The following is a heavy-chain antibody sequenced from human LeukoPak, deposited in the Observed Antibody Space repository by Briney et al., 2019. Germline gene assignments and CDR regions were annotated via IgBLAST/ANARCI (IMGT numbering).Heavy chain of an antibody. V-gene: IGHV3-74*01. Sequence: GGSLTLPCAPSRFPSRSYWMHWVRQAPGQWLVWVSRINSDGSSTSYADSVKGRFTLSRDNAKNTLYLQMNSLRAEDSAVYYCAREGEWEPLDYWGQGTLVSVSS. CDR1: RFPSRSYW. D-gene: IGHD1-26*01. CDR3: AREGEWEPLDY. CDR2: INSDGSST. J-gene: IGHJ4*02.